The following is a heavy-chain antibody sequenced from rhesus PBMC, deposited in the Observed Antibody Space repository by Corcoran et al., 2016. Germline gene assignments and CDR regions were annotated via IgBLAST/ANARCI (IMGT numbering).Heavy chain of an antibody. D-gene: IGHD5-12*01. V-gene: IGHV4-169*01. CDR3: ARGGYSYSSDY. Sequence: QLQLQESGPGLVKPSETLSLPCAVSGGSFRSSYWRWIRQAPGKGLEWIGYIYGSGSSTNYNPSLKSRVTMSVDTSKNQLSLKLISVTAADTAVYYCARGGYSYSSDYWGQGVLVTVSS. CDR1: GGSFRSSY. J-gene: IGHJ4*01. CDR2: IYGSGSST.